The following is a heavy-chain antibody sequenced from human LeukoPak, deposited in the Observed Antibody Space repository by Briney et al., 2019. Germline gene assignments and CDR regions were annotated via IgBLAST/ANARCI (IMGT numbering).Heavy chain of an antibody. D-gene: IGHD3-22*01. Sequence: GRSLRLSCAASGFTFSNAWMSWVRQAPGKGLEWVGRIKSKTDGGTTDYAAPVKGRFTISRDDSKNTLYLQMNSLKTEDTAVYYCTTLWYYYDSRGYWGQGTLVTVSS. CDR3: TTLWYYYDSRGY. J-gene: IGHJ4*02. CDR2: IKSKTDGGTT. V-gene: IGHV3-15*01. CDR1: GFTFSNAW.